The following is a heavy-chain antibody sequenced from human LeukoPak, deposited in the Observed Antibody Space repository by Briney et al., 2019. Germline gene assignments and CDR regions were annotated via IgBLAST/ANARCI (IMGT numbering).Heavy chain of an antibody. Sequence: GGSLRLSCAASGFTFSSYWMSWVRQAPGKGLEWVANIKQDGSEKYYVDSVKGRLTISRDNAKNSLYLQMNSLRAEDTAVYYCARVVAAEFCDYWGQGTLVTVSS. D-gene: IGHD2-15*01. CDR1: GFTFSSYW. CDR2: IKQDGSEK. V-gene: IGHV3-7*01. CDR3: ARVVAAEFCDY. J-gene: IGHJ4*02.